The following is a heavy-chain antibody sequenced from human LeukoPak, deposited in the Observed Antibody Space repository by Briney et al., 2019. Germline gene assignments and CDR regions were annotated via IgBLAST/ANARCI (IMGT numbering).Heavy chain of an antibody. D-gene: IGHD5-18*01. V-gene: IGHV3-23*01. CDR1: GFTFSSYG. CDR3: ARDLGGYSYGSHFDY. J-gene: IGHJ4*02. Sequence: PGGSLRLSCAASGFTFSSYGMSWVRQAPGKGLEWVSAISGSGGSTYYADSVKGRFTISRDNSKNMLYLQMNSLRAEDTAVYYCARDLGGYSYGSHFDYWGQGTLVTVSS. CDR2: ISGSGGST.